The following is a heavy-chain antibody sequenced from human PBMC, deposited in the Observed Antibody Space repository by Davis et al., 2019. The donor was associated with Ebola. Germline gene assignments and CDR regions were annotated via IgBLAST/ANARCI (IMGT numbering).Heavy chain of an antibody. CDR2: INTNTGNP. CDR3: AGGNSADKIDY. V-gene: IGHV7-4-1*02. CDR1: GSTFTAYA. Sequence: ASVKVSCKTSGSTFTAYAISWVRQAPGQGLEWMGLINTNTGNPTFAQAFTGRFVFSLDTSVNTAYLQINSLRAEDTALYYCAGGNSADKIDYWGQGTLVTVSS. J-gene: IGHJ4*02. D-gene: IGHD3-16*01.